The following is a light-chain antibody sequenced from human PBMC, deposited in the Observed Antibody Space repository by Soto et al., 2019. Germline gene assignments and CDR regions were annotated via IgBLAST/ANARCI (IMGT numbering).Light chain of an antibody. CDR3: QQYVSSLT. CDR1: QSVDSSF. CDR2: GAS. J-gene: IGKJ1*01. V-gene: IGKV3-20*01. Sequence: EIVLTQSPGSLSLSPGERATLSCRASQSVDSSFFAWYQKKPGQAPRLLIYGASKRATGIPDRFSGSGSGTDFTLTICRLEPEDFAVYYCQQYVSSLTFGQGTKVEIK.